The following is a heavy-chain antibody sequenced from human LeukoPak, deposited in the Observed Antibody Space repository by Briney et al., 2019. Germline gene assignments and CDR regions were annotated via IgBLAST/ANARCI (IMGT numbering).Heavy chain of an antibody. J-gene: IGHJ4*02. CDR1: GDSISSSTYY. D-gene: IGHD2-21*01. CDR2: VYYSGST. Sequence: SETLSLTCTVSGDSISSSTYYWGWIRQPPGKGLEWIGTVYYSGSTYYNPSLKSRVTISVDTSKNQSSLKLSSVTAADTAVYYCARNLAGHFGGFYFDDWGQGTLVTVSS. CDR3: ARNLAGHFGGFYFDD. V-gene: IGHV4-39*07.